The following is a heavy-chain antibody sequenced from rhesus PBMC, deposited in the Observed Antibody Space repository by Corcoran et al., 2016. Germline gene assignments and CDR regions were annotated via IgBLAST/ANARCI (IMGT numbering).Heavy chain of an antibody. D-gene: IGHD6-19*01. V-gene: IGHV4-76*01. J-gene: IGHJ4*01. CDR2: IYGGSGSS. CDR1: GDSISGDYD. Sequence: QVQLQESGPGLVKPSETLSLTCAVLGDSISGDYDWSWIRQPPGKGLEWIGYIYGGSGSSSYNPSLNNRVTISKDTSKNNFSLKLSSVTAADTALYYCARRRSFSPFDYWGQGALVTVSS. CDR3: ARRRSFSPFDY.